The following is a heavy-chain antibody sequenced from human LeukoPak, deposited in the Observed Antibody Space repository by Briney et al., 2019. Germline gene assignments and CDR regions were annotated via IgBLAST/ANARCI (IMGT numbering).Heavy chain of an antibody. Sequence: SVKVSCKASGGTFSSYAISWVRQAPGQGLEWMGGIIPIFGTANYAQKFQGRVTITTDESTSTAYMEVRSLTSDDTAVYYCARGPIAAAGDYWGQGTLVTVSS. D-gene: IGHD6-13*01. CDR3: ARGPIAAAGDY. CDR1: GGTFSSYA. J-gene: IGHJ4*02. V-gene: IGHV1-69*05. CDR2: IIPIFGTA.